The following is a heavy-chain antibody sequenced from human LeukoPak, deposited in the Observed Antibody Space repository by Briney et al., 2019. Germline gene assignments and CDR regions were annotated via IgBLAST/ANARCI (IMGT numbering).Heavy chain of an antibody. CDR2: IIPILGIA. CDR1: GGTFSSYA. Sequence: AASVKVSCKASGGTFSSYAISWVRQAPGQGLEWMGRIIPILGIANYAQKFQGRVTITADKSTSTAYMELSSLRSEDTAVYYCARDSFGELPLDYWGQGTLVTVSS. CDR3: ARDSFGELPLDY. V-gene: IGHV1-69*04. D-gene: IGHD3-10*01. J-gene: IGHJ4*02.